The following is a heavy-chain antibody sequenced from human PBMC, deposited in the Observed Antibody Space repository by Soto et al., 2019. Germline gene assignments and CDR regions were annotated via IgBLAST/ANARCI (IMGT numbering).Heavy chain of an antibody. D-gene: IGHD7-27*01. V-gene: IGHV3-23*01. CDR2: ISGSGDST. CDR1: GFTFSSYG. J-gene: IGHJ2*01. CDR3: AKDSRGLKNWGEYFDL. Sequence: EVQLLESGGGLVQPGGSLRLSCAASGFTFSSYGMTWVRQAPGKGLEWVSGISGSGDSTYYADSVKGRFTISRDNSKNPMYLQMNSLRVEDTAVYFCAKDSRGLKNWGEYFDLWGRGTLVTVSS.